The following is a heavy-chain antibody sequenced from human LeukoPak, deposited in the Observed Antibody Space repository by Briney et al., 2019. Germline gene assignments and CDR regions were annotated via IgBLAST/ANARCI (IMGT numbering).Heavy chain of an antibody. CDR1: GGSISTSNYY. J-gene: IGHJ4*02. CDR2: IFYSGST. V-gene: IGHV4-39*07. CDR3: ARDSWGRFDY. D-gene: IGHD7-27*01. Sequence: PSETLSLTCTVSGGSISTSNYYWGWVRQPPGKGLEWIGNIFYSGSTYYNPSLKSRVTILSDVSKNQFSLNLTSVTAADTAVYYCARDSWGRFDYWGQGTLVAVSS.